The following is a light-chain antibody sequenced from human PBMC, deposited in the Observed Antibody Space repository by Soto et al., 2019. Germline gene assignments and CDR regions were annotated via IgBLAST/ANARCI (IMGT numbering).Light chain of an antibody. CDR3: QQSYSTSVA. V-gene: IGKV1-39*01. J-gene: IGKJ1*01. CDR1: QSISSY. Sequence: DIQMTQSPSSLSASVGDRVTITCRASQSISSYLNWYQQKPGKAPRLLIYAASSWQSGVPSRLRGSGSGTEFTLTIISLQPEDFATYACQQSYSTSVAFGQGTQVETK. CDR2: AAS.